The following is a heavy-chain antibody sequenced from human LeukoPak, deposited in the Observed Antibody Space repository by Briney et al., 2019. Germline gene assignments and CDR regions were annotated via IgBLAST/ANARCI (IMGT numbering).Heavy chain of an antibody. J-gene: IGHJ4*02. CDR1: GFTFSSYS. CDR2: ISSSSSYI. D-gene: IGHD3-9*01. V-gene: IGHV3-21*01. Sequence: PGGSLRLSCAASGFTFSSYSMNWVRQASGKGLEWVSSISSSSSYIYYADSVEGRFTISRDNAKNSLYLRMNSLRAEDTAVYYCARDGSILTGYSDFDYWGQGTLVTVSS. CDR3: ARDGSILTGYSDFDY.